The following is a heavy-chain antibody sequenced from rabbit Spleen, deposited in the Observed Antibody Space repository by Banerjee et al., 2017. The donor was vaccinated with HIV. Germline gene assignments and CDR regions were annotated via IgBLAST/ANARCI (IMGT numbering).Heavy chain of an antibody. V-gene: IGHV1S43*01. D-gene: IGHD7-1*01. CDR3: ARFYAGYGDFGYAAM. CDR2: IYVNSGST. CDR1: GIDFSSWYY. J-gene: IGHJ3*01. Sequence: QQQLEESGGGLVKPGGTLTLTCKVSGIDFSSWYYMCWVRQAPGKGLELVGCIYVNSGSTWYASWVNGRFTISRSTSLNTVDLKMTSLTAADTATYFCARFYAGYGDFGYAAMWGQGTLVTVS.